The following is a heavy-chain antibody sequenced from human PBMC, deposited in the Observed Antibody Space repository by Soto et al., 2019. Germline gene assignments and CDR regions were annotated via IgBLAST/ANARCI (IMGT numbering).Heavy chain of an antibody. CDR2: IHHSGTT. J-gene: IGHJ3*01. CDR3: SRADVGGSGYYRNGASDV. Sequence: QVQLQESGPGLVKPSQTLSLICTVSGGSIDSGGYYWSWIRQHPGKGLERIGYIHHSGTTYYNPSLESRVSISADTSQNQFSLTLSSVTAADTAIYFCSRADVGGSGYYRNGASDVWGQGTMVTVSS. V-gene: IGHV4-31*03. CDR1: GGSIDSGGYY. D-gene: IGHD3-3*01.